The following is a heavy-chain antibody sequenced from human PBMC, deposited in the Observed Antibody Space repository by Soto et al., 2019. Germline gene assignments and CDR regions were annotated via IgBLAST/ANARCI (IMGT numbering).Heavy chain of an antibody. V-gene: IGHV1-69*02. D-gene: IGHD6-19*01. J-gene: IGHJ4*02. CDR1: GGTFSSYT. CDR2: IIPILGIA. Sequence: VQLVQSGAEVKKPGSSVKVSCKASGGTFSSYTISWVRQAPGQGLEWMGRIIPILGIANYAQKFQGRVTITADKSTSTAYMELSSLRSEDTAVYYCASATYSSGWYTNSNTYFGYWGQGTLVTVSS. CDR3: ASATYSSGWYTNSNTYFGY.